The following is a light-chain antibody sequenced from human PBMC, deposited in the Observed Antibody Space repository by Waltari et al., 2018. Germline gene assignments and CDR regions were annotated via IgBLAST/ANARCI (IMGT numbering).Light chain of an antibody. CDR3: QQRRDWPLT. Sequence: LSCSASQSVTKYLAWYQQKPGQAPRLLIYDTSNRATGIPARFSGSGFGTDFTLTISSLEPEDFAVYYCQQRRDWPLTFGGGTKVEI. V-gene: IGKV3-11*01. CDR1: QSVTKY. J-gene: IGKJ4*01. CDR2: DTS.